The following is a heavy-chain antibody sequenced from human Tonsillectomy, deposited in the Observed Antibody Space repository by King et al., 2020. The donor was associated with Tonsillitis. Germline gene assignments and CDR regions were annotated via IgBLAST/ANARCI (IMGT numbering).Heavy chain of an antibody. D-gene: IGHD3-10*01. CDR2: INHSGST. CDR3: ANLLGFGXEGVDV. CDR1: GGSFSGYY. J-gene: IGHJ6*02. Sequence: VQLQQWGEGLLKPSETLSLTCAVYGGSFSGYYWSWIRQPPGKGLEWIGEINHSGSTNYNPSLKSRVTMSVDTSKNQFSLKLSSVTAADTAVYYCANLLGFGXEGVDVWGQGTTVTVSS. V-gene: IGHV4-34*01.